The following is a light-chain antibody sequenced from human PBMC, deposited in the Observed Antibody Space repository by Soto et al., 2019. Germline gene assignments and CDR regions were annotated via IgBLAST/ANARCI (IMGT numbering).Light chain of an antibody. Sequence: EVVMTQSPATLSVSPGERVTVACRSSQSVTTNLAWYQHKPGQSPRLLLSDASTGASGIPPRCSGSGSGTEFTVTFDRLQSADFAVYYCPQYDRWPVTFGGGTKVEIK. CDR2: DAS. CDR1: QSVTTN. J-gene: IGKJ4*01. V-gene: IGKV3-15*01. CDR3: PQYDRWPVT.